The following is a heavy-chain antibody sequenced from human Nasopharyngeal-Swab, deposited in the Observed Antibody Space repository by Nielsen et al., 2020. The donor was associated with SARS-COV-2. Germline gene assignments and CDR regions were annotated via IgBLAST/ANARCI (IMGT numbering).Heavy chain of an antibody. CDR1: GFTFSDYT. CDR2: ISSSGGYM. V-gene: IGHV3-21*01. J-gene: IGHJ4*02. CDR3: ASDSRY. Sequence: GVLKISCAASGFTFSDYTMNWVRQAPGQGLEWVSSISSSGGYMYYTDSVKGRFTMSRDNAKNSLYLQMNSLRAEDTAVYYCASDSRYWGQGTLVTVSS. D-gene: IGHD2-2*01.